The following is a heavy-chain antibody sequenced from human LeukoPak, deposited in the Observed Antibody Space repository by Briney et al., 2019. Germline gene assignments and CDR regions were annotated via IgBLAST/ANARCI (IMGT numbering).Heavy chain of an antibody. CDR1: GFSFSSYG. CDR2: ISHNGRKN. D-gene: IGHD3-3*01. CDR3: AKLGTGTYYDLRSGSMGIDY. V-gene: IGHV3-30*18. Sequence: GGSLRLSCSASGFSFSSYGMHWVRQAPGKGLEWVAVISHNGRKNHYEDSVKGRFTISRDNSKYTLYLQMTSLRAEGTAVYYCAKLGTGTYYDLRSGSMGIDYWGQGTLVTVSS. J-gene: IGHJ4*02.